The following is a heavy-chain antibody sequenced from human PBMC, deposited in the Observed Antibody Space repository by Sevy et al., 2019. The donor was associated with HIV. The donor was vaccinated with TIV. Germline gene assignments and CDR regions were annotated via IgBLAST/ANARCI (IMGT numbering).Heavy chain of an antibody. CDR2: IWKDGSNK. V-gene: IGHV3-33*01. CDR3: ARGGDFNDRSAKRDFDY. J-gene: IGHJ4*02. CDR1: GFTFSNYG. D-gene: IGHD3-22*01. Sequence: GGSLRLACAASGFTFSNYGMHWVRQAPGKGLEWVAVIWKDGSNKYYADSVKGRFTISRDNSKNTLYLQMNSLRVEDTAVYFCARGGDFNDRSAKRDFDYWDQGTLVTVSS.